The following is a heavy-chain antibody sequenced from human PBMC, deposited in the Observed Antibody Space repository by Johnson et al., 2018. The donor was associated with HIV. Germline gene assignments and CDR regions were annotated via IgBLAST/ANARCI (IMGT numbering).Heavy chain of an antibody. J-gene: IGHJ3*02. Sequence: VQLVESGGGLVKREGSLRLSCAPSGFIFSNAWMSWVRQAPGKGLEWVGRIKSKTGGGTTSSAAPVTGSFTISRDDSTDTVYLQMNSLRAEDTAVYYCATGYGSGGSCPRDACDIWGQGTMVTVSS. D-gene: IGHD2-15*01. CDR1: GFIFSNAW. V-gene: IGHV3-15*01. CDR2: IKSKTGGGTT. CDR3: ATGYGSGGSCPRDACDI.